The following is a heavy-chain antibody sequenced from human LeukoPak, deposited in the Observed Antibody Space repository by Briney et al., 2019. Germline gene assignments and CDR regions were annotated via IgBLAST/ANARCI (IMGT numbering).Heavy chain of an antibody. Sequence: GGSLRLSCAASGFTFSSYAMSWVRQAPGKGLEWVSAISGSGGSTYYADSVKGRFTISRDNSKNTLYLQMNTLRAEDTAVYYCAKDRDDYVWGSYLGAFDIWGQGTMVTVSS. CDR3: AKDRDDYVWGSYLGAFDI. J-gene: IGHJ3*02. D-gene: IGHD3-16*01. CDR1: GFTFSSYA. V-gene: IGHV3-23*01. CDR2: ISGSGGST.